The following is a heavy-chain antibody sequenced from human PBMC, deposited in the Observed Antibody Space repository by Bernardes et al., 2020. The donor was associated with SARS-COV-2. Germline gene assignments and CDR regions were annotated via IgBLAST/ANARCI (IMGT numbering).Heavy chain of an antibody. Sequence: GGSLRLSCAASGFTSDDYGMSWVRQAPGKGLEWVSGINWTGGSTGYADSVKGRFTISRDNAKNSLYLQMNSLRAEDTALYYWARVSWGLRLGELSFSGPFDYWGQGTLVTVSS. J-gene: IGHJ4*02. D-gene: IGHD3-16*02. V-gene: IGHV3-20*04. CDR2: INWTGGST. CDR3: ARVSWGLRLGELSFSGPFDY. CDR1: GFTSDDYG.